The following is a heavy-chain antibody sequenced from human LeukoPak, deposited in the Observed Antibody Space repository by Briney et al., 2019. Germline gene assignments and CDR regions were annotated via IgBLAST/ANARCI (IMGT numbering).Heavy chain of an antibody. CDR1: GYTSTGYY. CDR3: ARDRESIQLFDY. CDR2: INPNSGGT. D-gene: IGHD5-24*01. V-gene: IGHV1-2*02. Sequence: ASVKVSCKASGYTSTGYYMHWVRQAPGQGLEWMGWINPNSGGTNYAQKFQGRVTMTRDTSISTAYMELSRLRSDDTAVYYCARDRESIQLFDYWGQGTLVTVSS. J-gene: IGHJ4*02.